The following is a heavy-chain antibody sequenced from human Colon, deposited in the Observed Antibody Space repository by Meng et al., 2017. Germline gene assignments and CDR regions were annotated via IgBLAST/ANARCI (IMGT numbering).Heavy chain of an antibody. CDR2: ISVDETAT. J-gene: IGHJ4*02. D-gene: IGHD6-25*01. CDR3: ARSGYHNGYDY. CDR1: GFTLSAHW. Sequence: VRWCGAGDSCGQPGGPLGLSCAASGFTLSAHWMHWVRQAPGKGVVGIARISVDETATTYADSVKGRFTISRDNAKNTLYLQMNSLRAEDTAVYYCARSGYHNGYDYWGQGTLVTVSS. V-gene: IGHV3-74*01.